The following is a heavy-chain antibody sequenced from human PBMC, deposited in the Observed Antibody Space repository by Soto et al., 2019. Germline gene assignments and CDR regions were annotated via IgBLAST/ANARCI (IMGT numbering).Heavy chain of an antibody. V-gene: IGHV1-8*01. Sequence: SVKVSCKASGYTFTSYDINWVRQATGQRLEWMGWINPDNGNTSYSQKFQGRVTMTRDTSASTAYMELSSLRSEDTAVYYCARVRYCSGGSCSWFDPWGQGTLVTVSS. D-gene: IGHD2-15*01. CDR2: INPDNGNT. CDR3: ARVRYCSGGSCSWFDP. CDR1: GYTFTSYD. J-gene: IGHJ5*02.